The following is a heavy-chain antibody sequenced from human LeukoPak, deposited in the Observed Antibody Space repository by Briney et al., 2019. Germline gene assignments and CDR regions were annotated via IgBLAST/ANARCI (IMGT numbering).Heavy chain of an antibody. CDR3: AKELSMVRGWFDAFDI. V-gene: IGHV3-23*01. Sequence: GGSLRLSCAASGFTFSSYAMSWVRQAPGKGLEWVSAIRGSGGSTYYADSVKGRFTISRDNSKNTLYLQMNSLRAEDTAVYYCAKELSMVRGWFDAFDIWGQGTMVTVSS. CDR1: GFTFSSYA. CDR2: IRGSGGST. J-gene: IGHJ3*02. D-gene: IGHD3-10*01.